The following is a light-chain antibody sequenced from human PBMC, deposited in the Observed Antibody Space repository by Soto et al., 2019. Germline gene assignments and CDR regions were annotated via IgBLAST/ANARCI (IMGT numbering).Light chain of an antibody. CDR1: QSVLYSSNNKNY. V-gene: IGKV4-1*01. Sequence: DIMMTQSPDSLAVSLGERATINCKSSQSVLYSSNNKNYLGWYQQKVGQPPKLLIYGASTRESGVPDRFSGSGSGTDFTLTISSLQAEDVAVYYCQQYYSKPLTFGGGTKAEIK. CDR3: QQYYSKPLT. CDR2: GAS. J-gene: IGKJ4*01.